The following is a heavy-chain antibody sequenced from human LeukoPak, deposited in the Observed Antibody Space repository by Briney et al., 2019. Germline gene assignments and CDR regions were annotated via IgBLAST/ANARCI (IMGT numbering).Heavy chain of an antibody. CDR1: GFTFSSYA. J-gene: IGHJ6*02. V-gene: IGHV3-30*04. CDR3: ASASYSSGWTRVGYYGMDV. D-gene: IGHD6-19*01. Sequence: GGSLRLSCAASGFTFSSYAMHWVRQAPGKGLEGVAVISYDGSNKYYADSVKGRFTISRDNSKNTLYLQMNSLRAEDTAVYYCASASYSSGWTRVGYYGMDVWGQGTTVTVSS. CDR2: ISYDGSNK.